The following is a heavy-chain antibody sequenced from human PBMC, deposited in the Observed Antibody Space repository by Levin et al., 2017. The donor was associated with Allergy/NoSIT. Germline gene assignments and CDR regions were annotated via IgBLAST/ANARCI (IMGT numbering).Heavy chain of an antibody. V-gene: IGHV4-31*03. Sequence: SETLSLTCTVSGGSISSEHYYWSWIRQQPGKGLEWIGYIYYSDNTYYNPSLKSRVTISADTSKNQFSLKLSSVTAADTAVYYCARDAEAPVGGHYYYYYMDVWGKGTTVTVSS. J-gene: IGHJ6*03. CDR1: GGSISSEHYY. CDR2: IYYSDNT. CDR3: ARDAEAPVGGHYYYYYMDV. D-gene: IGHD3-16*01.